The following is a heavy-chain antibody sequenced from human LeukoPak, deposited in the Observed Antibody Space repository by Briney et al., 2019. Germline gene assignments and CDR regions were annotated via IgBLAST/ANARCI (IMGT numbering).Heavy chain of an antibody. Sequence: PGGSLRLSCAASGFILSDHYMDCVRQAPGKGLVWVGRIKHIADGYTTEYAASVKGRFTISRDDSKNSLYLQMNSLKTENTAVYYCTRETYYYDSSGYYYPNWFDPWGQGTLVTVSS. D-gene: IGHD3-22*01. CDR2: IKHIADGYTT. CDR1: GFILSDHY. V-gene: IGHV3-72*01. CDR3: TRETYYYDSSGYYYPNWFDP. J-gene: IGHJ5*02.